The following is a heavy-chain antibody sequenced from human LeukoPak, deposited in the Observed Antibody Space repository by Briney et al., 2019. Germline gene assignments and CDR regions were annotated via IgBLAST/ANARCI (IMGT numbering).Heavy chain of an antibody. CDR1: GFTFSSHG. CDR2: VRSDGTTK. D-gene: IGHD6-19*01. CDR3: AKAYSTGWDPRGAFDI. J-gene: IGHJ3*02. V-gene: IGHV3-30*02. Sequence: GGSLRLSCAASGFTFSSHGMHWVRQAPGKGLEWVAFVRSDGTTKYYTDSVKGRFTISRDNSKNTLYLQMDSLRAEHTAVYYCAKAYSTGWDPRGAFDIWGQGTMVTVSS.